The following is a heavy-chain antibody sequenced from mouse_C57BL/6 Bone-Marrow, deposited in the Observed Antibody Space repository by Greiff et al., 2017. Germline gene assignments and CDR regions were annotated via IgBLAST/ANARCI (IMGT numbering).Heavy chain of an antibody. CDR3: ARTWLLPLFAY. Sequence: QVQLQQSGPELVKPGASVKISCKASGYSFTSYYIHWVKQRPGQGLEWIGWIYPGCGNTKYNEKFKGKATLTADTSSSTAYMQLSSLTSEDSAVYYCARTWLLPLFAYWGQGTLVTVSA. CDR1: GYSFTSYY. V-gene: IGHV1-66*01. CDR2: IYPGCGNT. D-gene: IGHD2-3*01. J-gene: IGHJ3*01.